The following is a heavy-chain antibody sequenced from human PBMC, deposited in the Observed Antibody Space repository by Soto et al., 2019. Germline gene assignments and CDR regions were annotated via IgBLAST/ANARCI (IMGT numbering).Heavy chain of an antibody. Sequence: PGGSLRLSCAASGFTFSSYGMHWVRQAPGKGLEWVAVISYDGSNKYYADSVKGRFTISRDNSKNTLYLQMNSLRAEDTAVYYCAKDLLLWFGELYYWGQGTLVTVSS. J-gene: IGHJ4*02. D-gene: IGHD3-10*01. CDR1: GFTFSSYG. CDR2: ISYDGSNK. V-gene: IGHV3-30*18. CDR3: AKDLLLWFGELYY.